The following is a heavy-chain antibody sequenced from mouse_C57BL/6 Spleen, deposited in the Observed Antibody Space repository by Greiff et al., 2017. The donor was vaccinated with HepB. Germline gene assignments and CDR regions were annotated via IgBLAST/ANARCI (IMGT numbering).Heavy chain of an antibody. V-gene: IGHV5-16*01. CDR2: INYDGSST. D-gene: IGHD2-4*01. CDR3: ARDRGRDYLDY. CDR1: GFTFSDYY. Sequence: EVQRVESEGGLVQPGSSMKLSCTASGFTFSDYYMAWVRQVPEKGLEWVANINYDGSSTYYLDSLKSRFIISRDNAKNILYLQMSSLKSEDTATYYCARDRGRDYLDYWGQGTTLTVSS. J-gene: IGHJ2*01.